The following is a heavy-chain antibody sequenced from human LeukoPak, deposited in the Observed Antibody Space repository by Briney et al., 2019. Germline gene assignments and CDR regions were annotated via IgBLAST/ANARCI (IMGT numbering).Heavy chain of an antibody. CDR3: ARGRSRGSSGWYDWFDP. Sequence: GGSLRLCCAASGFTFSSYSMNWVRQAPGKGLEWVSCISSSSSYIYYAGSVKGRFTISRDNAKNSLYLQMNSLRAEDTAVYYCARGRSRGSSGWYDWFDPWGQGTLVTVSS. D-gene: IGHD6-19*01. J-gene: IGHJ5*02. CDR1: GFTFSSYS. V-gene: IGHV3-21*01. CDR2: ISSSSSYI.